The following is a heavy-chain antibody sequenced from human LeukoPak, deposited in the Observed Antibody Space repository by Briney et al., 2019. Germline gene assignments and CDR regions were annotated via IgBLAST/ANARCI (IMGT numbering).Heavy chain of an antibody. CDR3: AKSVAIYFYYGLDV. CDR2: ISGSGGST. D-gene: IGHD3-3*01. CDR1: GFTVSSIH. V-gene: IGHV3-23*01. J-gene: IGHJ6*02. Sequence: GGSLRLSCAASGFTVSSIHMVWVRQTPGKGLEWVSAISGSGGSTYYADSVKGRFTISRDNSKNTLFLQMNSLRAEDTAPYYCAKSVAIYFYYGLDVWGQGTTVTVSS.